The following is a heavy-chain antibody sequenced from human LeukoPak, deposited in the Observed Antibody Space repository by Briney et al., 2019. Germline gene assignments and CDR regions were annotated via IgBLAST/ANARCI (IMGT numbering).Heavy chain of an antibody. CDR1: GGSISSYY. V-gene: IGHV4-59*01. D-gene: IGHD3-10*01. CDR2: IYYSGST. J-gene: IGHJ2*01. Sequence: PLETLSLTCTVSGGSISSYYWSWIRQPPGKGLEWIGYIYYSGSTNYNPSLKSRVTISVDTSKNQFSLKLSSVTAADTAVYYCARDLRGPLGYFDLWGRGTLVTVSS. CDR3: ARDLRGPLGYFDL.